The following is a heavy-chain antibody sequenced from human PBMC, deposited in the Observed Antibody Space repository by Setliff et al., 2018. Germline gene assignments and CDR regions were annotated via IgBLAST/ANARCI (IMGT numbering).Heavy chain of an antibody. V-gene: IGHV3-23*01. Sequence: PGESLKISCAASGLTFSSYDMNWVRQAPGEGLEWVSTITSSGGDTYYADSVKGRFIVSRDNSKSTLYLQMNSLRAEDTAIYYCAKVLYPGVGYFYGMDVWGQGTTVTVSS. CDR2: ITSSGGDT. J-gene: IGHJ6*02. CDR3: AKVLYPGVGYFYGMDV. D-gene: IGHD3-10*01. CDR1: GLTFSSYD.